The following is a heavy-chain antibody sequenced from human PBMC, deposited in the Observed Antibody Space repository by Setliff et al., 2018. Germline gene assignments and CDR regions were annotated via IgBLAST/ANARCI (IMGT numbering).Heavy chain of an antibody. V-gene: IGHV4-34*01. J-gene: IGHJ4*02. CDR1: GGSFSNYY. Sequence: LTCAVYGGSFSNYYWSWIRQPPGGGLEWLGEVSHSGSPNYNPSLKSRVTMSVDTSKNQFSLKLTSVTAADTAVYYCRVWVTMIEVDSWAQGTLVTVSS. CDR3: RVWVTMIEVDS. CDR2: VSHSGSP. D-gene: IGHD3-22*01.